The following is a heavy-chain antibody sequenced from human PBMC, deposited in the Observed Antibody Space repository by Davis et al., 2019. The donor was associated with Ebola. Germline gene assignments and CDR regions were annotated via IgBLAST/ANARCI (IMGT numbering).Heavy chain of an antibody. CDR1: GYTFTGYY. Sequence: ASVKVSCKASGYTFTGYYMHWVRQAPGQGLEWMGRINPNSGGTNYAQKFQGRVTMTTDTYTSTAYMELRSLRSDDTAVYYCARGKWFDPWGQGTLVSVTS. CDR2: INPNSGGT. CDR3: ARGKWFDP. V-gene: IGHV1-2*06. J-gene: IGHJ5*02.